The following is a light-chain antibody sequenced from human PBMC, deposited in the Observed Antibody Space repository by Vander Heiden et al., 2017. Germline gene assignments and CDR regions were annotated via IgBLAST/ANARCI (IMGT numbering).Light chain of an antibody. V-gene: IGLV3-21*02. CDR2: DDS. CDR3: QVWDSSSDQGV. CDR1: NIGSKS. J-gene: IGLJ3*02. Sequence: SYVLPQPPSVSVAPGQTATITCGGHNIGSKSVHWYQQKPGQAPVLVVYDDSDRASGIHGGFFGSKSANTATLTISRVEAGDEADYYCQVWDSSSDQGVFGGGTKLTVL.